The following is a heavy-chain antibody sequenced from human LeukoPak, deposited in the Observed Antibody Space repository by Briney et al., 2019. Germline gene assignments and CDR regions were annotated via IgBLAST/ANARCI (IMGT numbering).Heavy chain of an antibody. V-gene: IGHV1-18*01. J-gene: IGHJ4*02. CDR3: ARRWTQLWSLFDY. CDR1: GYSFSSYG. CDR2: INPYNGDT. Sequence: SVTVSCKTSGYSFSSYGISWVRQAPGQGLEWMGWINPYNGDTTYAQKLQGRVTMTTDKSTNIAYMELRSLRSDDSAVYYCARRWTQLWSLFDYWGQGTLV. D-gene: IGHD5-18*01.